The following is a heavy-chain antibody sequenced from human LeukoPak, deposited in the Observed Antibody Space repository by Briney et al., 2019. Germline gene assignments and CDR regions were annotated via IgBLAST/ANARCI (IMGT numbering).Heavy chain of an antibody. D-gene: IGHD3-10*01. CDR2: INSDGSST. CDR1: GFTFSSYW. CDR3: ARIGYYYGSGSDTYYYYMDV. Sequence: GGSLRLSCAASGFTFSSYWMHWVRQAPGKGLVWVSRINSDGSSTSYADSVKGRFTISRDNAKNTLYLQMNSLRAEDTAVYYCARIGYYYGSGSDTYYYYMDVWGKGTTVTISS. V-gene: IGHV3-74*01. J-gene: IGHJ6*03.